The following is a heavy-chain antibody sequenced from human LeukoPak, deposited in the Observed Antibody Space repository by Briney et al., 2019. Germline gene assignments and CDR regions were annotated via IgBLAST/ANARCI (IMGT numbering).Heavy chain of an antibody. J-gene: IGHJ4*02. Sequence: PSETLSLTCAVYGGSFSVYYWSWIRQPPGKGLEWIGEINHSGSTNYNPSLKSRVTISVDTSKNQFSLKLSSVTAADTAVYYCARGNVYDSSGYSSGGEYYWGQGTLVTVSS. CDR2: INHSGST. CDR3: ARGNVYDSSGYSSGGEYY. D-gene: IGHD3-22*01. V-gene: IGHV4-34*01. CDR1: GGSFSVYY.